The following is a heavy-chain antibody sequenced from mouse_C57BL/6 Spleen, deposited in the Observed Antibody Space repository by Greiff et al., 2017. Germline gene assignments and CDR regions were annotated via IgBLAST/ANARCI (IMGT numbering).Heavy chain of an antibody. Sequence: VQLQQSGPELVKPGASVKIPCKASGYTFTDYNMDWVKQSHGKSLEWIGDINPNNGGTIYNQKFKGKATLTVDKSSSTAYMELRSLTSEDTAVYYCARWGNSAHYYAMDYWGQGTSVTVSS. V-gene: IGHV1-18*01. CDR2: INPNNGGT. CDR1: GYTFTDYN. CDR3: ARWGNSAHYYAMDY. J-gene: IGHJ4*01.